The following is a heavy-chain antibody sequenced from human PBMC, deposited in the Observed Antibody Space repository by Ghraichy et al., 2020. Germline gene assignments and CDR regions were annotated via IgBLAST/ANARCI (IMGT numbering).Heavy chain of an antibody. V-gene: IGHV3-11*05. CDR2: ISSSSSYT. Sequence: GESLNISCAASGFTFSDYYMSWIRQAPGKGLEWVSYISSSSSYTNYADSVKGRFTISRDNAKNSLYLQMNSLRAEDTAVYYCAREGHYDILTGYYSYYYGMDVWGQGTTVIVSS. J-gene: IGHJ6*02. D-gene: IGHD3-9*01. CDR1: GFTFSDYY. CDR3: AREGHYDILTGYYSYYYGMDV.